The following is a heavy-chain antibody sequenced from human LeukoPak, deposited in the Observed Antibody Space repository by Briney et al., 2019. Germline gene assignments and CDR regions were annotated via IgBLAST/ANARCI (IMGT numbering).Heavy chain of an antibody. CDR2: ISGSAGST. Sequence: QRGGSLRLSCAACGFTFSSYAMSWVRQAPGKGLQWVSAISGSAGSTYYADSVKGRFTISRDNSKNTLYLQMNSLRAEDTAVYYCASYDVLTGYSRHPLKRWGQGTLVTVSS. V-gene: IGHV3-23*01. CDR3: ASYDVLTGYSRHPLKR. J-gene: IGHJ4*02. CDR1: GFTFSSYA. D-gene: IGHD3-9*01.